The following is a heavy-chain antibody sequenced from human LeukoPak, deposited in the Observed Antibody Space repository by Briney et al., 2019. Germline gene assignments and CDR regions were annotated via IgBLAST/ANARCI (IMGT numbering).Heavy chain of an antibody. V-gene: IGHV4-59*01. D-gene: IGHD3-9*01. Sequence: SETLSLTCTVSGGSISSYYWSWIRQPPGKGLEWIGYIYYSGSTNYNPSLKSRVTISVDTSKNQFSLKLSSATAADTAVYYCARARYFPYYGMDVWGQGTTVTVSS. CDR2: IYYSGST. CDR1: GGSISSYY. J-gene: IGHJ6*02. CDR3: ARARYFPYYGMDV.